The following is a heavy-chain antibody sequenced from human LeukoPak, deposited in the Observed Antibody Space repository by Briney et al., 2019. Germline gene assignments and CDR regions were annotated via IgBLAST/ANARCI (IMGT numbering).Heavy chain of an antibody. J-gene: IGHJ5*01. Sequence: GGSLRLSCAASGFSFGSYSMNWVRLAPGKGLEWVSYISGSGTTIYYADSVRGRFTISRDNAKNSLFLQMISLRDEDTAVYYCAREPTTNCFDSWGQGTLVTVSS. V-gene: IGHV3-48*02. CDR1: GFSFGSYS. D-gene: IGHD1-1*01. CDR2: ISGSGTTI. CDR3: AREPTTNCFDS.